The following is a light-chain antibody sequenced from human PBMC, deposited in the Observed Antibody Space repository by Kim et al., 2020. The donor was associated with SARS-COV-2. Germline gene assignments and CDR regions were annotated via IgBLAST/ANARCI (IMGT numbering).Light chain of an antibody. V-gene: IGKV1-33*01. CDR1: QDISNY. CDR2: DAS. J-gene: IGKJ4*01. CDR3: QQYDNLLTALT. Sequence: GDRVTITCQATQDISNYLNWYQQKPGKAPKLLIYDASNLETGVPSRFSGSGSGTDFTFTISSLQPEDIATYYCQQYDNLLTALTFGGGTKVDIK.